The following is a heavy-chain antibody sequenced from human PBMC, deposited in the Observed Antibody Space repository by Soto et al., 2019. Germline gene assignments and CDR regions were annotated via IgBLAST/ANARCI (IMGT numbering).Heavy chain of an antibody. CDR3: ASSGYCSSTSCSRFDP. J-gene: IGHJ5*02. CDR2: IDPSDSYT. V-gene: IGHV5-10-1*01. Sequence: DSLKISCKGXGYSFTSYWISWVRQMPGKGLEWMGRIDPSDSYTNYSPSFQGHVTISADKSISTAYLQWSSLKASDTAMYYCASSGYCSSTSCSRFDPWGQGTLVTVSS. D-gene: IGHD2-2*01. CDR1: GYSFTSYW.